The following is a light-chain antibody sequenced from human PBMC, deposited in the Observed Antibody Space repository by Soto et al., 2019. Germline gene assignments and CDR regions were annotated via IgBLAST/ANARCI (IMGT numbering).Light chain of an antibody. CDR3: QQHANWPLT. J-gene: IGKJ4*01. V-gene: IGKV3-11*01. CDR2: EAS. CDR1: QSVGNN. Sequence: EIVLTQSPATLSLSPGERATLSCRASQSVGNNLAWYQQKPGQAPGLLLYEASTRATGIPAPFSGSGSGTDFTLTISGLEPEDFAIYYCQQHANWPLTFGGGTKVEIK.